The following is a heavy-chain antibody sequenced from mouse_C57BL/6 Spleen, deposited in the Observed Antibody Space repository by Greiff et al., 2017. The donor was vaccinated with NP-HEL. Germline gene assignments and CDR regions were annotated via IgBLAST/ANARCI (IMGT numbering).Heavy chain of an antibody. CDR2: IYPGSGST. D-gene: IGHD1-1*01. CDR1: GYTFTSYW. Sequence: QVQLKQPGAELVKPGASVKMSCKASGYTFTSYWITWVKQRPGQGLEWIGDIYPGSGSTNYNEKFKSKATLTVDTSPSTAYMQLSSLTSEDSAVYYCAREITTVVDYWGQGTTLTVSS. J-gene: IGHJ2*01. CDR3: AREITTVVDY. V-gene: IGHV1-55*01.